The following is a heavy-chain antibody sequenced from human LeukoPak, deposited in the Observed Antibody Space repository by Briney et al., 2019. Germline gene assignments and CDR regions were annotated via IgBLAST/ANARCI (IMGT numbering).Heavy chain of an antibody. CDR1: GFTFSSYS. V-gene: IGHV3-21*01. J-gene: IGHJ3*02. D-gene: IGHD4-17*01. CDR3: AREAVTTDAFDI. CDR2: ISSSSSYI. Sequence: GGSLRLSCAASGFTFSSYSMNWVRQAPGKGLEWVSSISSSSSYIYYADSVKGRFTISRDSAKNSLYLQMNSLRAEDTAVYYCAREAVTTDAFDIWGQGTMVTVSS.